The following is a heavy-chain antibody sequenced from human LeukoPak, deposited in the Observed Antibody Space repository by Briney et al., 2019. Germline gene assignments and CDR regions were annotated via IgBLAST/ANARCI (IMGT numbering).Heavy chain of an antibody. V-gene: IGHV5-51*01. Sequence: GESLKISCKGSGYSFTSYWIGWVRQMPGKGLEWMGIIYPGDSDARYSPSFQGQVTISADKSISTTYLQWSSLKASDSGLYYCARSDSGGAARGIQYWGQGALVTVTS. D-gene: IGHD1-26*01. CDR3: ARSDSGGAARGIQY. J-gene: IGHJ1*01. CDR2: IYPGDSDA. CDR1: GYSFTSYW.